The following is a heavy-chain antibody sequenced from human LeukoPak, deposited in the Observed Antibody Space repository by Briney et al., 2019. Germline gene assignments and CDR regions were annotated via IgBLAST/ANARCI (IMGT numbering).Heavy chain of an antibody. CDR2: IYYSGST. CDR1: GGSISSSSYY. V-gene: IGHV4-39*01. D-gene: IGHD3-22*01. J-gene: IGHJ1*01. Sequence: MASETLSLTCSVSGGSISSSSYYWGWIRQTPGKGLEWIGSIYYSGSTYYNPSLKSRITTSIDMSKNQFSLKLSSVTAADTAVYYCARVPTRYYDSSGYPDWGQGTLVTVSS. CDR3: ARVPTRYYDSSGYPD.